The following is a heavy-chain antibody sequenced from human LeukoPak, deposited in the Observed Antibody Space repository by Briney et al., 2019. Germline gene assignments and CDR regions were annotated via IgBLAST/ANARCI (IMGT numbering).Heavy chain of an antibody. CDR3: ARVNSLIAAGAFDI. CDR1: GFTFGEYG. Sequence: GGSLRLSCTTSGFTFGEYGFNWVRQAPGKGLEWVSYISSSGSTIYYADSVKGRFTISRDNAKNSLYLQMNSLRAEDTAVYYCARVNSLIAAGAFDIWGQGTMVTVSS. V-gene: IGHV3-48*03. CDR2: ISSSGSTI. D-gene: IGHD6-13*01. J-gene: IGHJ3*02.